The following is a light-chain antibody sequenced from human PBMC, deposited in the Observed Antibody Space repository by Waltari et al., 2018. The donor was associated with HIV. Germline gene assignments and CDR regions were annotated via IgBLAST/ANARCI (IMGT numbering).Light chain of an antibody. Sequence: DIQLTQSPSFLSASVGDRVTITCRASLGISSYLAWHQHKPGEAPRLLIYAASTLQDGVPSRFSGSASGTEFTLTISSLQPEDFATYYCQFLDSFPLFGGGTKVEVK. J-gene: IGKJ4*01. CDR2: AAS. CDR1: LGISSY. V-gene: IGKV1-9*01. CDR3: QFLDSFPL.